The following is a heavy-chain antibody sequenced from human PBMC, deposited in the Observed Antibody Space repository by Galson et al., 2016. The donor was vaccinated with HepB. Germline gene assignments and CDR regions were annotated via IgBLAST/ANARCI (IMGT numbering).Heavy chain of an antibody. CDR3: ARSGLGYCTDGSCFIDY. D-gene: IGHD2-8*01. Sequence: QSGAEVKKPGESLKVSCKGSGYSFTSYWIGWVRQMPGKGLEWMGIIYPGDSDTRYSPSLQGQVTMSVDKSISTAYLQWSSLKASDTAMYYCARSGLGYCTDGSCFIDYWGQGTLVTVSS. V-gene: IGHV5-51*01. J-gene: IGHJ4*02. CDR1: GYSFTSYW. CDR2: IYPGDSDT.